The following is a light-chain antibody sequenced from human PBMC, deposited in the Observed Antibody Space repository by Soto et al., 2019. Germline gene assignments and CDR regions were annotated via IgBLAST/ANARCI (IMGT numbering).Light chain of an antibody. CDR3: QQYGSSPRYT. CDR2: GAS. V-gene: IGKV3-20*01. Sequence: EIVLTQSPGTLSLSPGERATLSCRASQSVSSSYLAWYQQKPGQAPRLLIYGASSRATGIPDRFSGSGTGTDLTLTIRRLEPEDFAVYYCQQYGSSPRYTCGQGTKLEIK. J-gene: IGKJ2*01. CDR1: QSVSSSY.